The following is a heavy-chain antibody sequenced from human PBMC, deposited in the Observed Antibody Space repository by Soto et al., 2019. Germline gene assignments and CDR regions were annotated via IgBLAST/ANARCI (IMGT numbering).Heavy chain of an antibody. J-gene: IGHJ6*03. D-gene: IGHD2-2*01. CDR2: IYYSGST. CDR1: GGSISSGGYY. V-gene: IGHV4-31*03. CDR3: ARVEVVVPAAISAYYYYYMDV. Sequence: QVQLQESGPGLVKPSQTLSLTCTVSGGSISSGGYYWSWIRQHTGKGLEWIGYIYYSGSTYYNPSLKSRVTISVDTSKNQFSLKLSSVTAADTAVYYCARVEVVVPAAISAYYYYYMDVWGKGTTVTVSS.